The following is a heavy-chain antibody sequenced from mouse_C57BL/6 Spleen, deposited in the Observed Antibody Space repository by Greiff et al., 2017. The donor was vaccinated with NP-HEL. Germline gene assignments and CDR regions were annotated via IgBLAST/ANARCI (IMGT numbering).Heavy chain of an antibody. J-gene: IGHJ3*01. CDR1: GYTFTSYW. CDR3: AIYYGNSAWFAY. Sequence: QVQLQQPGAELVKPGASVKLSCKASGYTFTSYWMQWVKQRPGQGLEWIGEIDPSDSYTNYNQKFKGKATLTVDTSSSTAYMQLSSLTSEDSAVYYCAIYYGNSAWFAYWGQGTLVTVSA. V-gene: IGHV1-50*01. D-gene: IGHD2-1*01. CDR2: IDPSDSYT.